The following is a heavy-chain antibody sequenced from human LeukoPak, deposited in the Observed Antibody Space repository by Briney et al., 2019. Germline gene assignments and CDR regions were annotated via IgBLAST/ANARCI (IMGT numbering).Heavy chain of an antibody. V-gene: IGHV4-39*01. CDR2: IYYSGST. J-gene: IGHJ4*02. CDR3: ARHKWSMVRTFDY. Sequence: SETLSLTCTVSGGSISSSSYYWGWIRQPPGKGLEWIGSIYYSGSTYYNPSLKSRVTISVDTSKNQFSLKLSSVTAADTAVYYCARHKWSMVRTFDYWGQGTLVSVSS. D-gene: IGHD5-18*01. CDR1: GGSISSSSYY.